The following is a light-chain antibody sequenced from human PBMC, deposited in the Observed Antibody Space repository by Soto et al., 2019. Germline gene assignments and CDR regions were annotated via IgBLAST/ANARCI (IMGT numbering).Light chain of an antibody. Sequence: DIQVTQSALTLSASVGARVTITCRAGQTISTWMAWYQQKPGKAPKLLNYAASTLQSGVPSRFSGSGSGTDFTLTISCLQYEDFANYYCQQYYSYPRTFGQGTKVDIK. CDR2: AAS. J-gene: IGKJ1*01. CDR1: QTISTW. V-gene: IGKV1-5*01. CDR3: QQYYSYPRT.